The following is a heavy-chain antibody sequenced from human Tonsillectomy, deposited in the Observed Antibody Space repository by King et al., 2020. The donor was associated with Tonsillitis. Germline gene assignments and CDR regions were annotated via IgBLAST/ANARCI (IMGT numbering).Heavy chain of an antibody. CDR2: IYTSVST. CDR3: ARVGFMDWYFDL. Sequence: QLQESGPGLVKPSETLSLTCTVSGGSISSYYWSWIRQPAEKGLEWIGLEWIGRIYTSVSTNYNPSLKSRVTMSVYTSKNQFSLTLSSVTAADTAVYYCARVGFMDWYFDLWGRGTLVTVSS. V-gene: IGHV4-4*07. CDR1: GGSISSYY. J-gene: IGHJ2*01.